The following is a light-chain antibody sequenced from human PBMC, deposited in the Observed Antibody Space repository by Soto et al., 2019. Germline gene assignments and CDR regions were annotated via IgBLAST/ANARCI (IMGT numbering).Light chain of an antibody. CDR2: GAS. CDR3: QHRGRWPRT. J-gene: IGKJ2*01. CDR1: QSVSSY. Sequence: EIVLTQSPATLSLSPGERATLSCRASQSVSSYLAWYQQTPGQAPRLLIYGASNRATGIPARFSGSGSGTDFTLTISSLEPEDFAVYYCQHRGRWPRTFGQGTKLESK. V-gene: IGKV3-11*01.